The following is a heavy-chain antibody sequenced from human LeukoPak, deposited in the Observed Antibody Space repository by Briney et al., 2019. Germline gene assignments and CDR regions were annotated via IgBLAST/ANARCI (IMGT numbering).Heavy chain of an antibody. J-gene: IGHJ4*02. V-gene: IGHV3-48*01. Sequence: GGSLRLSCAASKFTFSEYGMNWVRQAPGKGLEWVSYISSSSSTIYYGDSVKGRFTISRDNAENSVYLQMNGLRAEDTAVYYCASQSYGLFEYWGQGTLVTVSS. CDR1: KFTFSEYG. CDR2: ISSSSSTI. D-gene: IGHD3-10*01. CDR3: ASQSYGLFEY.